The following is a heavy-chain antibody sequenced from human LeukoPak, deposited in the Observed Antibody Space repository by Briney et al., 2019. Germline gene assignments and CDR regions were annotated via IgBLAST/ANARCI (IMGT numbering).Heavy chain of an antibody. CDR3: AFSDYGDYPDH. D-gene: IGHD4-17*01. V-gene: IGHV3-21*01. J-gene: IGHJ5*02. CDR2: ISSSSSYI. CDR1: GFTFSSYS. Sequence: GGSLRLSCAASGFTFSSYSMNWVRRAPGKGLEWVSSISSSSSYIYYADSVKGRFTISRDNAKNSLYLQMNSLRAEDTAVYYCAFSDYGDYPDHWGQGTLVTVSS.